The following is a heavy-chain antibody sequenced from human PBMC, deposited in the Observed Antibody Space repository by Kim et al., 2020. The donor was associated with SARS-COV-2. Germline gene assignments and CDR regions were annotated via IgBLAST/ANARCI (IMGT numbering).Heavy chain of an antibody. CDR3: ARGRSIAAQSHFDY. V-gene: IGHV1-69*01. D-gene: IGHD6-6*01. Sequence: AQKFQGRVTITADESTSTAYMELSSLRSEDTAVYYCARGRSIAAQSHFDYWGQGTLVTVSS. J-gene: IGHJ4*02.